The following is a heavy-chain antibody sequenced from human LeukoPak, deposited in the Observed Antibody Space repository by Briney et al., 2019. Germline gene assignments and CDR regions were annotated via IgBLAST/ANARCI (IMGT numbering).Heavy chain of an antibody. Sequence: GGSLRLSCAASGFTFSSYWMSWVRQAPGKGLEWVANIKQDGSEKYYVDSVKGSFTISRDNAKDSMYLQMNSLRAADTAVYDCARDLAGPPQEAFDIWGQGTMVTVSS. CDR2: IKQDGSEK. J-gene: IGHJ3*02. CDR3: ARDLAGPPQEAFDI. V-gene: IGHV3-7*01. CDR1: GFTFSSYW.